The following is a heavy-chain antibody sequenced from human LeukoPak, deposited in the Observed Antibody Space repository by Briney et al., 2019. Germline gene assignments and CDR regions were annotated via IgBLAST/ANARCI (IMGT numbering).Heavy chain of an antibody. V-gene: IGHV3-21*01. J-gene: IGHJ3*01. CDR3: ARGRSITLLRGVAMSDGFDF. D-gene: IGHD3-10*01. CDR2: IDTTTNYI. CDR1: GFTFSTYS. Sequence: GGSLRLSCTASGFTFSTYSMNWVRQAPGKGLEWVSFIDTTTNYIYYGASVKGRFTISRDNAKNSLYLQMNGLRAEDTAVYYCARGRSITLLRGVAMSDGFDFWGQGAMVTVSS.